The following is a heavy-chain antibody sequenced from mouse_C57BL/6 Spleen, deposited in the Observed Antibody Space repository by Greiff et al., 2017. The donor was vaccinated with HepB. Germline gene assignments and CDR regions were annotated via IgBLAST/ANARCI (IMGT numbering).Heavy chain of an antibody. J-gene: IGHJ2*01. D-gene: IGHD4-1*01. CDR1: GYSFTSYG. CDR2: IYPRSGNT. CDR3: ARWELTGNSYYFDY. V-gene: IGHV1-81*01. Sequence: QVQLKESGAELARPGASVKLSCKASGYSFTSYGISWVKQSTGQGLEWIGEIYPRSGNTYYNEKFKGKATLTADKSSSTAYMELRSLTSEDSAVYFCARWELTGNSYYFDYWGQGTTLTVSS.